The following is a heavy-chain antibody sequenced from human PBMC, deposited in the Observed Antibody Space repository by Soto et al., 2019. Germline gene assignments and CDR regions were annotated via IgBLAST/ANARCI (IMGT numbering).Heavy chain of an antibody. V-gene: IGHV3-48*01. CDR1: GFTFSSYS. CDR3: ARDESMVRGVNFDY. Sequence: EVQLVESGGGLVQPGGSLRLSCAASGFTFSSYSMNWVRQAPGKGLEWVSYISSSSSTIYHADSVKGRFTISRDNAKNSLYLQMNSLRAEDTAVYYCARDESMVRGVNFDYWGQGTLVTVSS. J-gene: IGHJ4*02. D-gene: IGHD3-10*01. CDR2: ISSSSSTI.